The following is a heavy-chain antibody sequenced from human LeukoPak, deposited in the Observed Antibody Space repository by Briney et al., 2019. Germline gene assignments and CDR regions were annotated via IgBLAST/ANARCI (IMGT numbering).Heavy chain of an antibody. CDR3: AKSDLQDIVVDKGDYYYYYMDV. Sequence: GGSLRLSCAASGFTFSSYSMNWVRQAPGKGLEWVSSISSSSSYIYYADSVKGRFTISRDNAKNSLYLQMNSLRAEDTAVYYCAKSDLQDIVVDKGDYYYYYMDVWGKGTTVTVSS. J-gene: IGHJ6*03. CDR1: GFTFSSYS. CDR2: ISSSSSYI. D-gene: IGHD2-2*01. V-gene: IGHV3-21*01.